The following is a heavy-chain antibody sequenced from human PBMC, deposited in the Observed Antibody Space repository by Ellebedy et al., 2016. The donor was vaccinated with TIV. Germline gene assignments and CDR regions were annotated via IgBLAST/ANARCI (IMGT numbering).Heavy chain of an antibody. CDR1: GYTFTRYY. V-gene: IGHV1-46*01. CDR3: VRDRSYGSGTYSDHYYYYGMDV. J-gene: IGHJ6*02. CDR2: INPSGGAT. D-gene: IGHD3-10*01. Sequence: ASVKVSXXASGYTFTRYYVHWVRQAPGQGLEWVGTINPSGGATRYAQKFQGRVTLTRDTSTGTLYMEMRSLTSEDTAVFYCVRDRSYGSGTYSDHYYYYGMDVWGQGTTVTVSS.